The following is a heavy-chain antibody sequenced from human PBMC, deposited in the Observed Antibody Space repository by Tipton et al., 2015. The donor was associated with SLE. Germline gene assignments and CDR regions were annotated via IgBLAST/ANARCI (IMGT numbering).Heavy chain of an antibody. J-gene: IGHJ3*02. CDR3: ARLFEGGSYYGDAFDI. CDR1: GGSISSGSYY. CDR2: IYTSGST. V-gene: IGHV4-61*02. D-gene: IGHD1-26*01. Sequence: TLSLTCTVSGGSISSGSYYWSWIRQPAGKGLEWIGRIYTSGSTNYNPSLKSRVTISVDTSKTHFSLKLSSVTAADTAVYYCARLFEGGSYYGDAFDIWGQGTMVTVSS.